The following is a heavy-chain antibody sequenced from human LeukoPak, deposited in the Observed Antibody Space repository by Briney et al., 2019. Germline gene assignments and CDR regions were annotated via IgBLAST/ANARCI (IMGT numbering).Heavy chain of an antibody. J-gene: IGHJ4*02. CDR2: IWYDGSNK. D-gene: IGHD3-10*01. Sequence: GRSLRLSCAASGFTFSGYGMHWVRQAPGKGLEWVAVIWYDGSNKYYADSVKGRFTISRDNSKNTLYLQMNSLRAEDTAVYYCARDRSGSLAGGDYWGQGTLVTVSS. CDR3: ARDRSGSLAGGDY. V-gene: IGHV3-33*01. CDR1: GFTFSGYG.